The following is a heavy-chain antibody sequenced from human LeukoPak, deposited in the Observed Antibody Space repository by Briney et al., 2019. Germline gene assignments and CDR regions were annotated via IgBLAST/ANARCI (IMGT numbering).Heavy chain of an antibody. CDR3: ARKRYYYDSGDYGWFDP. CDR1: GFTFSSYG. D-gene: IGHD3-22*01. Sequence: GGSLRLSCAASGFTFSSYGMHWVRQAPGKGLEWVAFIRYDGSNKYYADSVKGRFTISRDNSKNTLYLQMNSLRAEDTAVYYCARKRYYYDSGDYGWFDPWGQGTLVTVSS. CDR2: IRYDGSNK. V-gene: IGHV3-30*02. J-gene: IGHJ5*02.